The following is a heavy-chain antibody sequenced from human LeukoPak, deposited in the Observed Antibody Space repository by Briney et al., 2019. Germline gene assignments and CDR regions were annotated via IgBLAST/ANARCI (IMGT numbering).Heavy chain of an antibody. D-gene: IGHD2-2*01. CDR1: GYTFTSYG. J-gene: IGHJ4*02. CDR2: ISAYNGNT. V-gene: IGHV1-18*01. Sequence: ASVKVSCKASGYTFTSYGISWVRQAPGQGLEWMGWISAYNGNTNYAQKLQGRVTMTTGTSTSTAYMELRSLRSDDTAVYYCARGYCSSTSCYPRGYWGQGTRVTVSS. CDR3: ARGYCSSTSCYPRGY.